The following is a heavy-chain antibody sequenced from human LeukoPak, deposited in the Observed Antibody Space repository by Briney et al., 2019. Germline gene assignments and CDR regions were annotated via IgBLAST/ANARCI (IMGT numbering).Heavy chain of an antibody. J-gene: IGHJ3*02. CDR2: FDPEDGET. CDR1: GYTLTEFS. Sequence: ASVKISCKVSGYTLTEFSMHWVRQAPGKGLEWMGGFDPEDGETIYAQKFQGRVTMTADTYTDTAYMERSTLRAEDTARYNRATTYGDYVGAAFDIWGQGTMVTVSS. V-gene: IGHV1-24*01. CDR3: ATTYGDYVGAAFDI. D-gene: IGHD4-17*01.